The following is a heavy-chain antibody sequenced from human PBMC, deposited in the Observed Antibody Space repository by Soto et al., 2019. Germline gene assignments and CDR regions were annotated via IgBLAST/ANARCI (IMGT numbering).Heavy chain of an antibody. J-gene: IGHJ6*02. D-gene: IGHD1-7*01. CDR3: ARDGSDYNWNYPLYYYGMDV. V-gene: IGHV4-31*03. CDR1: GGSISSGGYY. Sequence: SETLSLTCTVSGGSISSGGYYWSWIRQHPGKGLEWIGYIYYSGSTYYNPSLKSRVTISVDTSKNQFSLKLSSVTAADTAVYYCARDGSDYNWNYPLYYYGMDVWGQGTTVTVSS. CDR2: IYYSGST.